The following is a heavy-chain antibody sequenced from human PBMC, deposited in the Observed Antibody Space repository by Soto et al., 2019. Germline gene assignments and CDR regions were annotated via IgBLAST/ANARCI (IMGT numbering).Heavy chain of an antibody. D-gene: IGHD6-13*01. V-gene: IGHV3-9*01. J-gene: IGHJ4*02. CDR2: ISWNSGSI. Sequence: LRLSCAASGSTFDDYAMHWVRQAPGKGLEWVSGISWNSGSIGYADSVKCRFTISRDNAKNSLYLQMNSLRAEDTALYYCAKDTSAAAGNFDYWGQGTLVTISS. CDR3: AKDTSAAAGNFDY. CDR1: GSTFDDYA.